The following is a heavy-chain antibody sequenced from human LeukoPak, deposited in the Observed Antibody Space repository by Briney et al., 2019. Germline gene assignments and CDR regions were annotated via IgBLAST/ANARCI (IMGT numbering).Heavy chain of an antibody. Sequence: PSQTLSLTCTVSGGSISSGGYYWSWIRQHPGKGLEWIGYIYYSGSTYYNPSLKSRVTISVDTSKNQFSLKLSSVTAADTAVYYCASAGDYCDSSGYRPFDYWGQGTLVTVSS. CDR3: ASAGDYCDSSGYRPFDY. J-gene: IGHJ4*02. V-gene: IGHV4-31*03. D-gene: IGHD3-22*01. CDR1: GGSISSGGYY. CDR2: IYYSGST.